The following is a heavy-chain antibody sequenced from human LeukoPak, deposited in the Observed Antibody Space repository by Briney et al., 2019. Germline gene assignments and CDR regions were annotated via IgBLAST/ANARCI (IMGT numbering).Heavy chain of an antibody. J-gene: IGHJ4*02. V-gene: IGHV3-48*03. Sequence: PGGSLRLSCVASGFTFSSYEMNWVRQAPGKGLEWLSYIGSSDSTTHYADSVKGRFTISRDNSKNTLYLQMHSLRADDTAVYYCARDLQYLLLMGEIDYWGQGTLVTVSS. CDR3: ARDLQYLLLMGEIDY. CDR2: IGSSDSTT. D-gene: IGHD2-2*01. CDR1: GFTFSSYE.